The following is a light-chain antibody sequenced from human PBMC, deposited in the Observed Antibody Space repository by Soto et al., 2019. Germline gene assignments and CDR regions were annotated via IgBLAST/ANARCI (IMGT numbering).Light chain of an antibody. V-gene: IGLV2-23*01. CDR2: EGS. J-gene: IGLJ1*01. Sequence: QSVLTQPASVSGSPGQSITISCTGTSSDVGSYNLVSWYQHHPGKAPKLMIYEGSNRPSGVSNRFSASKSGNTASLTISGLQAEDEADYYCCSYAGPRTYVFGTGTKVTVL. CDR1: SSDVGSYNL. CDR3: CSYAGPRTYV.